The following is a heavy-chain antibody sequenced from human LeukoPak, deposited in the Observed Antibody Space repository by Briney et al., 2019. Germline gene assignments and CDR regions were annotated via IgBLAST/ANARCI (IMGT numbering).Heavy chain of an antibody. J-gene: IGHJ6*04. CDR2: IYTSGST. CDR3: ARGMDV. CDR1: GGSISSGSYY. Sequence: PSQTLSLTCTVSGGSISSGSYYWSWIRQPAGKGLEWIGRIYTSGSTNYNPSLKSRVTISVDTSKNQFSLKLSSVTAADTAVYYCARGMDVWGKGTTVTISS. V-gene: IGHV4-61*02.